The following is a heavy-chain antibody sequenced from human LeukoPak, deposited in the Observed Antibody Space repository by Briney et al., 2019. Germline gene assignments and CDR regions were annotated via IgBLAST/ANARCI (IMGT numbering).Heavy chain of an antibody. Sequence: SETLSLTCTVSGGSISSYYWSWIRQPPGKGLEWIGYIYYSGSTNYNPSLKSRVTISVDTSKNQFSLKLSSVTAADTAVYYCARGPGIAAAGTNYYYYYYMDVWGKGTRSPSP. CDR1: GGSISSYY. CDR3: ARGPGIAAAGTNYYYYYYMDV. J-gene: IGHJ6*03. CDR2: IYYSGST. D-gene: IGHD6-13*01. V-gene: IGHV4-59*12.